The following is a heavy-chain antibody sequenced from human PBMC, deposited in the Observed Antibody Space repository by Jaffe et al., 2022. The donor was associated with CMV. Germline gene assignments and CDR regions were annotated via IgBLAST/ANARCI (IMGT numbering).Heavy chain of an antibody. Sequence: QVQLVQSGAEVKKPGASVKVSCKASGYTFTGYYMHWVRQAPGQGLEWMGWINPNSGGTNYAQKFQGRVTMTRDTSISTAYMELSRLRSDDTAVYYCAPVTGYSSSDEYFQHWGQGTLVTVSS. CDR3: APVTGYSSSDEYFQH. CDR2: INPNSGGT. D-gene: IGHD6-6*01. CDR1: GYTFTGYY. V-gene: IGHV1-2*02. J-gene: IGHJ1*01.